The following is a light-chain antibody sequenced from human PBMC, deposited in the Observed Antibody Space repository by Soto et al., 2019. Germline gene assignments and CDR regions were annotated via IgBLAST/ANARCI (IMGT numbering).Light chain of an antibody. CDR3: PQYDDGPYT. CDR1: QSVSSN. V-gene: IGKV3-15*01. J-gene: IGKJ2*01. Sequence: EIVMTQSPATLSLSPGERATLSSRSSQSVSSNVAWYQQIPAQTPRLLIYGASTRATGIPVRFSGSGSGTEFTLTISSLQSEDFAVYYCPQYDDGPYTFGQGTKVDIK. CDR2: GAS.